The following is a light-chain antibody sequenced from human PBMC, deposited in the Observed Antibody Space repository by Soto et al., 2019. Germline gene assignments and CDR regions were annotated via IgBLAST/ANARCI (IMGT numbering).Light chain of an antibody. J-gene: IGLJ1*01. CDR2: DVT. Sequence: QSALTQPASVSGSPGQSITISCTEASSDIDAYNYVSWYQQHPVKAPKLIIYDVTNRPSGVSNRFSGSKSGNTASLTISGLQAEDEDDYYCSSYTSSSTYVFGTGTKVTVL. V-gene: IGLV2-14*01. CDR1: SSDIDAYNY. CDR3: SSYTSSSTYV.